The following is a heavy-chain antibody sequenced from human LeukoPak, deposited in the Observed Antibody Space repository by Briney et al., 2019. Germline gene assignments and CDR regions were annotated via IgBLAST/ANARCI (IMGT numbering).Heavy chain of an antibody. CDR3: AREFRQTYSSGWSLDY. J-gene: IGHJ4*02. CDR2: IYGGRNNT. Sequence: GGSLRLSCAVSGFTVSNNYMSWVRQAPGKGLEWVSVIYGGRNNTVYADSVKGRFTISRDNSRNTIYLQIDSLRAEDTATYYCAREFRQTYSSGWSLDYWGQGTLVTVSS. CDR1: GFTVSNNY. D-gene: IGHD6-19*01. V-gene: IGHV3-53*01.